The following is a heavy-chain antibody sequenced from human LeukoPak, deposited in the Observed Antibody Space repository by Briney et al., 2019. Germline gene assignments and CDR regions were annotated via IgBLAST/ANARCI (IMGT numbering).Heavy chain of an antibody. V-gene: IGHV1-69-2*01. Sequence: GATVKISCKASGYTFTDYYMHWVQQAPGKGLEWMGRVDPEDGETIYAEKFQGRVTITADTSTDTAYMELSSLRSEDTAVYYCATTPTSFVVVPAATADGDYWGQGTLVTVSS. CDR3: ATTPTSFVVVPAATADGDY. CDR1: GYTFTDYY. CDR2: VDPEDGET. D-gene: IGHD2-2*01. J-gene: IGHJ4*02.